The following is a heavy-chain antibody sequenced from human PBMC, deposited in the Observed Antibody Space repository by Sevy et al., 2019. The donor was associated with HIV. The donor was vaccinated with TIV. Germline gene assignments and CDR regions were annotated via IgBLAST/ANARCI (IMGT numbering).Heavy chain of an antibody. J-gene: IGHJ3*01. V-gene: IGHV3-30*04. D-gene: IGHD3-22*01. Sequence: GGSLRLSCAASGFTFATYAMHWVRQAPGKGLDWVAVLSYGGNNRNYAESVKGRFTISRDNARNTLYLQMDSLRPDDTAVYYCARGTSFFDSHMVAFDVWGQGTMVTVSS. CDR2: LSYGGNNR. CDR1: GFTFATYA. CDR3: ARGTSFFDSHMVAFDV.